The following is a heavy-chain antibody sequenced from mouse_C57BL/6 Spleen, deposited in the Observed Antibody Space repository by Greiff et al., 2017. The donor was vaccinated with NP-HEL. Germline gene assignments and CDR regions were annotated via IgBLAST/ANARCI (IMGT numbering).Heavy chain of an antibody. D-gene: IGHD1-1*01. J-gene: IGHJ2*01. Sequence: QVQLQQPGTELVKPGASVKLSCKASGYTFTSYWMHWVKQRPGQGLEWIGNINPSNGGTNYNEKFKSKATLTVDKSSSTAYMQLSSLTSEDAAVYYCARSLIYYYGSSYGYWGQGTTLTVSS. CDR3: ARSLIYYYGSSYGY. CDR2: INPSNGGT. CDR1: GYTFTSYW. V-gene: IGHV1-53*01.